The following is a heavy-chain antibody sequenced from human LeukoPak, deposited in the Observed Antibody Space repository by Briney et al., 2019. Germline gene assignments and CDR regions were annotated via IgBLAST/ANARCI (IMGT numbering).Heavy chain of an antibody. CDR1: GFTFTDYG. CDR2: ISAYNGNT. Sequence: ASVKVSCKTSGFTFTDYGINWVRQAPGQGLEWMGWISAYNGNTNHAQNLQDRLSMTTDTATRTAYMYLRSLRSDDTAVYYCARDVGGEITAAGASDFRGQGTLVTVSS. V-gene: IGHV1-18*01. J-gene: IGHJ4*02. D-gene: IGHD6-13*01. CDR3: ARDVGGEITAAGASDF.